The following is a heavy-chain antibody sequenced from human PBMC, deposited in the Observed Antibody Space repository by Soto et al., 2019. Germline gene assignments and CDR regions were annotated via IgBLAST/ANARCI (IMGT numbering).Heavy chain of an antibody. CDR3: ARERGGYGLFDS. J-gene: IGHJ4*02. CDR1: GGSISNAAYS. V-gene: IGHV4-30-2*01. CDR2: IYPSGMP. D-gene: IGHD5-18*01. Sequence: SETLSLTCTVSGGSISNAAYSWIWIRQPPGKGLEWIGYIYPSGMPFYNPSLRSRVTISIDRSNDQCSLNLKSVTAADTAVYYCARERGGYGLFDSWGQGTLVPVSS.